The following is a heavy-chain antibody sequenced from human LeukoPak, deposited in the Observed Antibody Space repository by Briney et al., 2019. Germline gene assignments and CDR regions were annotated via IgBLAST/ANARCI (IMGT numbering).Heavy chain of an antibody. CDR1: GFTFSSYA. J-gene: IGHJ4*02. D-gene: IGHD6-13*01. V-gene: IGHV3-30*04. CDR2: ISYDGSNK. CDR3: ARDLIAAAGTDSFGY. Sequence: GRSLRLSCAASGFTFSSYAMHWVRQAPGKGLEWVAVISYDGSNKYYADSVKGRFTISRDNSKNTLYLQMNSLRAEDTAVYYCARDLIAAAGTDSFGYWGQGTLVTVSS.